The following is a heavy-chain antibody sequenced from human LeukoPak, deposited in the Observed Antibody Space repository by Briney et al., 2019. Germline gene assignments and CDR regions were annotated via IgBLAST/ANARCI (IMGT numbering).Heavy chain of an antibody. CDR3: ARTGMVGATEAPYYYMDV. Sequence: PSETLSLTCTVSGGSISSSSYYWGWIRQPPGKGLEWIGSIYYSGSTYYNPSLKSRVTISVDTSKNQFSLKLSSVTAADTAVYYCARTGMVGATEAPYYYMDVWGKGTTVTVSS. J-gene: IGHJ6*03. CDR2: IYYSGST. D-gene: IGHD1-26*01. V-gene: IGHV4-39*07. CDR1: GGSISSSSYY.